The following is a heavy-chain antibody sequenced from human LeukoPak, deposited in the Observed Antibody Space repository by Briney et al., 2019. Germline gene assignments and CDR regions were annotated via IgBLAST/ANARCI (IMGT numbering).Heavy chain of an antibody. Sequence: GGSLRLSCAASGFSFSVYWMHWVRQAPGKGPVWVSRIKTDGSITDYADFVKGRFTISRDNAKSTLYLQMNSLRAEDTAVYYCARDLGQYYDTSDNWFDPWGQGTLVTVSS. CDR2: IKTDGSIT. J-gene: IGHJ5*02. CDR3: ARDLGQYYDTSDNWFDP. D-gene: IGHD3-22*01. V-gene: IGHV3-74*01. CDR1: GFSFSVYW.